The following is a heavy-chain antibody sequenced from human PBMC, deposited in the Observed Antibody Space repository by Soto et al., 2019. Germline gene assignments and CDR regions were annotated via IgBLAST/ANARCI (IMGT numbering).Heavy chain of an antibody. V-gene: IGHV4-4*02. J-gene: IGHJ4*02. Sequence: QVQLQESGPGLMEPSGTLSLTCTVSNDSISSSNWWSWVRQPPGKGLEWIGEVAQNGYSHPTSSLKSRVTVSIDKSRNQFSLRLTSVTAADTAVYYCARNRYDGYDFDSWGQGTLVVVSP. CDR3: ARNRYDGYDFDS. CDR2: VAQNGYS. D-gene: IGHD5-12*01. CDR1: NDSISSSNW.